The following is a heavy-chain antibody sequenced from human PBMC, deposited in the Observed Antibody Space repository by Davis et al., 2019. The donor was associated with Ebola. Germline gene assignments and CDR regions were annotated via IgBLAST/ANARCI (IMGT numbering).Heavy chain of an antibody. D-gene: IGHD5-12*01. CDR1: GFTFSSYS. V-gene: IGHV3-21*01. CDR3: AREIMATIIY. J-gene: IGHJ4*02. CDR2: ISSSSSYI. Sequence: GESLKISCAASGFTFSSYSMNWVRQAPGKGLEWVSSISSSSSYIYYADSVKGRFTISRDNAKNSLYLQMNSLRTEDRAVYYCAREIMATIIYWGQGTLVTVAS.